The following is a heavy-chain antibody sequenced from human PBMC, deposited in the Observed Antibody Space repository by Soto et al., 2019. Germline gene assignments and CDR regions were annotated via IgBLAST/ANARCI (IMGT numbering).Heavy chain of an antibody. J-gene: IGHJ6*02. D-gene: IGHD2-2*01. V-gene: IGHV5-51*01. CDR2: IYPADSDT. CDR3: ARMPNSTTSYYDHNFGVDV. CDR1: GYSFPSDW. Sequence: LGESLKISCKGSGYSFPSDWIGWVRQMPGQGLGWRGSIYPADSDTRYSPAFQGQVTISADKSIRTAYLQWSSLKASDTATYYCARMPNSTTSYYDHNFGVDVGGQGTTVTVPS.